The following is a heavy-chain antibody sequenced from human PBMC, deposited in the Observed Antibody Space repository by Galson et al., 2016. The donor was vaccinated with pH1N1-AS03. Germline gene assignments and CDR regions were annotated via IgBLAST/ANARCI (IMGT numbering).Heavy chain of an antibody. J-gene: IGHJ4*02. D-gene: IGHD5-12*01. CDR1: GFSLGTTSVG. CDR3: TKTSGYDFDF. CDR2: VHWDGVD. V-gene: IGHV2-5*02. Sequence: PALVKPPQTLTLTCSFSGFSLGTTSVGLAWIRQPPGEALEWLALVHWDGVDRLSPSLRGRLAITKDTSKNQGVLTMTNMGPADTGPYFCTKTSGYDFDFWGQGAPVTVS.